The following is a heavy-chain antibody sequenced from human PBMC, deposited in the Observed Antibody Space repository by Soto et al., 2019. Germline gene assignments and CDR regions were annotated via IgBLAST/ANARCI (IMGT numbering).Heavy chain of an antibody. J-gene: IGHJ4*02. Sequence: EVQLLESGGGLVQPGGSLRLSCAASGFTFSSYAMNWVRQAPGKGLEWVSAIGGIGGSTYYADSVKGRFTISRDNSKNTLYLQINSLRVEETALYYCVKEPRVVAIHYFDYWGQGTLVTVSS. CDR2: IGGIGGST. D-gene: IGHD5-12*01. CDR1: GFTFSSYA. CDR3: VKEPRVVAIHYFDY. V-gene: IGHV3-23*01.